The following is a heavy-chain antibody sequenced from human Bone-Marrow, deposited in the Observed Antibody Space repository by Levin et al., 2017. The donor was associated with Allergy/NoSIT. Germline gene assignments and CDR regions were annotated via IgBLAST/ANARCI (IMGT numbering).Heavy chain of an antibody. CDR2: INWNGGST. J-gene: IGHJ3*02. CDR1: GFTFDDYG. D-gene: IGHD6-13*01. V-gene: IGHV3-20*04. CDR3: ARARIAAERGAFDI. Sequence: GGSLRLSCAASGFTFDDYGMSWVRQAPGKGLEWVSGINWNGGSTGYADSVKGRFTTSRDNAKNSLYLQMNSLRAEDTALYYCARARIAAERGAFDIWGQGTMVTVSS.